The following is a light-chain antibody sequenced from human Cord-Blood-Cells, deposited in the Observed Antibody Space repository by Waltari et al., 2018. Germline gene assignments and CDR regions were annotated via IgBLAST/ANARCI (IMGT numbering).Light chain of an antibody. V-gene: IGKV1-13*02. CDR2: DAS. CDR1: QCISSD. Sequence: AIQCPQSPSSLSASVGDRVTITCRANQCISSDLAWYQQKPGKAPKLLIYDASSLESGVPSRFSGSGSGTDFTLTISSLQPEDFATYYCQQFNSYPQTFGQGTKVEIK. CDR3: QQFNSYPQT. J-gene: IGKJ1*01.